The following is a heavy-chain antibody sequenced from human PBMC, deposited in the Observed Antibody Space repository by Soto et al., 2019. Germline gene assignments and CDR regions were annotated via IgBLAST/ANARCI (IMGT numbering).Heavy chain of an antibody. CDR2: VNGGSGNT. J-gene: IGHJ4*02. Sequence: ASVKVSCKSSGFTFTSYAIHWLRQAPGQRPQWMGWVNGGSGNTKYSQDFQGRVTFTRDTFATTAYLELSSLRSEDTAVYYCARVPPWGNSAGDYYIQHYDSWGQGTPVTVS. D-gene: IGHD3-10*01. CDR1: GFTFTSYA. CDR3: ARVPPWGNSAGDYYIQHYDS. V-gene: IGHV1-3*01.